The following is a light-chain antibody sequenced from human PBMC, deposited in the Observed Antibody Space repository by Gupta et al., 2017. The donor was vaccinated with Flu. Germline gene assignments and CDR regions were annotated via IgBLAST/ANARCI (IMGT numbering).Light chain of an antibody. CDR2: GAS. J-gene: IGKJ2*03. CDR1: QSVSSN. Sequence: EIVMTQSPATLSVSPGERATLSCRASQSVSSNLAWYQQKPGQAPRLLMYGASTRATGIPARFSGSGYGTEFTLTISSRQSEDFAVYYCQQYDDWLPYSFGQGTKVEIK. V-gene: IGKV3-15*01. CDR3: QQYDDWLPYS.